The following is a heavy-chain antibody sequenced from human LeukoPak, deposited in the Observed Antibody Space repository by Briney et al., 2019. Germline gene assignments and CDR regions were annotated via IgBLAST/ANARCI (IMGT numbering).Heavy chain of an antibody. V-gene: IGHV4-39*01. CDR2: IYYSGST. J-gene: IGHJ4*02. CDR3: ARHVSSPSTEIDY. CDR1: GGSISSSSYY. Sequence: PSETLSLTCTVSGGSISSSSYYWGWIRQPPGKGLEWIGSIYYSGSTYYNPSLKSRVTISVDTSKNQFPLKLSSVTAADTAVYYCARHVSSPSTEIDYWGQGTLVTVSS. D-gene: IGHD6-13*01.